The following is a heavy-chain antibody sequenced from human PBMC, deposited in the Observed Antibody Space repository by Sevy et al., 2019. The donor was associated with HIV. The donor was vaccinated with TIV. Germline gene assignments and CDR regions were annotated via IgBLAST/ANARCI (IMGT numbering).Heavy chain of an antibody. Sequence: GGSLRLPCAASGFTFSSYAMHWVRQAPGKGLEWVAVISYDGSNKYYADSVKGRFTISRDNSKNTLYLQMNSLRAEDTAVYYCARDGTDGSGRYYYGMDVWGQGTTVTVSS. CDR2: ISYDGSNK. J-gene: IGHJ6*02. V-gene: IGHV3-30*04. CDR1: GFTFSSYA. CDR3: ARDGTDGSGRYYYGMDV. D-gene: IGHD3-10*01.